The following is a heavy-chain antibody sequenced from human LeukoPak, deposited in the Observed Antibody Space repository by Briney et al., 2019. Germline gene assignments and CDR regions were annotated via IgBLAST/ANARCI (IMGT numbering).Heavy chain of an antibody. Sequence: GGSLRLSCAASGFNLSSYSMNWVRQAPGKGLEWVSYISSTSGTIYYADSVKGRFTISRDNAKNSLYLQMNSLRAEDTAVYYCARGLTNWYQVTGIDYWGQGTLVTVSS. CDR2: ISSTSGTI. D-gene: IGHD7-27*01. J-gene: IGHJ4*02. CDR3: ARGLTNWYQVTGIDY. CDR1: GFNLSSYS. V-gene: IGHV3-48*01.